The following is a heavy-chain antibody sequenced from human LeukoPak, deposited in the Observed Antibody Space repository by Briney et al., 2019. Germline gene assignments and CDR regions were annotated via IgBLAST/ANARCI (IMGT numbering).Heavy chain of an antibody. Sequence: SETLSLTCTVSGGSISSSSYYWGWIRQPPRKGLEWIGSIYYSGSTYYNPSLKIRVTISVDTSKNQFSLKLSSVTAADTAVYYCASPSYYYDSSGYYRFDYWGQGTLVTVSS. CDR1: GGSISSSSYY. CDR2: IYYSGST. J-gene: IGHJ4*02. D-gene: IGHD3-22*01. CDR3: ASPSYYYDSSGYYRFDY. V-gene: IGHV4-39*07.